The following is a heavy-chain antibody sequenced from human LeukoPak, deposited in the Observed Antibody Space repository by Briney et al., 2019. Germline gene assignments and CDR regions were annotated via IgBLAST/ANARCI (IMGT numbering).Heavy chain of an antibody. D-gene: IGHD3-22*01. CDR3: AKKEDSYHSPDY. CDR1: GFTFSSYA. J-gene: IGHJ4*02. CDR2: ISGSGSST. Sequence: PGGSLRLSCAAAGFTFSSYAMSWVRHAPGKGLEWVSVISGSGSSTYYADSVKGRFTISRDNSKNTLYLHMNSLRAEDTAVYYCAKKEDSYHSPDYWGQGILVTVSS. V-gene: IGHV3-23*01.